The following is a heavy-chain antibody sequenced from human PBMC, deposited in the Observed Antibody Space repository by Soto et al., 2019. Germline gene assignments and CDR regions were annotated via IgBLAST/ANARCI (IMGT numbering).Heavy chain of an antibody. CDR3: ERDKDRQQLGGNYYYILDV. Sequence: QVQLVQSGAEVKKPGSSVRVSCKTSGGTFRTSAISWVRQAPGQGLEWIGGIMPVFPTPDYAQKFQGRVTITADESTSTVYMELSSLRSEDTAVYYCERDKDRQQLGGNYYYILDVWGQGTTVTVSS. J-gene: IGHJ6*02. CDR2: IMPVFPTP. D-gene: IGHD3-3*02. V-gene: IGHV1-69*12. CDR1: GGTFRTSA.